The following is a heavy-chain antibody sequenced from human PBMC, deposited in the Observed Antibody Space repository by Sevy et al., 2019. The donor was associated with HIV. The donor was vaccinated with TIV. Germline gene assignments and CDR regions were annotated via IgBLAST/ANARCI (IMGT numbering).Heavy chain of an antibody. CDR1: GFTFSDYG. J-gene: IGHJ4*02. CDR2: IWYDGTNK. V-gene: IGHV3-33*01. D-gene: IGHD2-8*02. Sequence: GGSLRLSCVASGFTFSDYGMHWVRQAPGKGLEWVAVIWYDGTNKKYADSVKGRFTISKDNSKNTLYLQMSSLRAEDTAVYYCTRAVSLVLPYFEYWGQGALVTVSS. CDR3: TRAVSLVLPYFEY.